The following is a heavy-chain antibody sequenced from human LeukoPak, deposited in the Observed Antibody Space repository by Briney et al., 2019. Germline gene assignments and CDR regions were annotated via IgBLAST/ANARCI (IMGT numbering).Heavy chain of an antibody. CDR3: ARVVVAATGWEPSEGDYYYGMDV. CDR2: IYYSGST. V-gene: IGHV4-30-4*01. J-gene: IGHJ6*02. CDR1: GGSISSGDYY. Sequence: NPSETLSLTCTVSGGSISSGDYYWCWIRQPPGKGLEWIGYIYYSGSTYYNPSLKSRVTISVDTSKNQFSLKLSSVTAADTAVYYCARVVVAATGWEPSEGDYYYGMDVWGQGTTVTVSS. D-gene: IGHD2-15*01.